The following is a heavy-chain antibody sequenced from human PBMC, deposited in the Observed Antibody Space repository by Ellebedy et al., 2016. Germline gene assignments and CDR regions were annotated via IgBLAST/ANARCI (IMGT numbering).Heavy chain of an antibody. D-gene: IGHD4-11*01. Sequence: GESLKISCGASGFTFSTYGMHWVRQAPGKGLEWVALIWYDGSNKYYADSVKGRFTISRDDSKNTVYLQMDGLRAEDTAVFYCARDYFDYSDSVRGFDPWGQGTLVTVSS. CDR1: GFTFSTYG. CDR2: IWYDGSNK. J-gene: IGHJ5*02. V-gene: IGHV3-33*08. CDR3: ARDYFDYSDSVRGFDP.